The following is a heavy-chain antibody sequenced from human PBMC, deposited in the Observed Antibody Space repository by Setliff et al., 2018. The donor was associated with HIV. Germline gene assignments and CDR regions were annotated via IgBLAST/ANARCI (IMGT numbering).Heavy chain of an antibody. D-gene: IGHD3-10*01. V-gene: IGHV5-51*01. Sequence: TGESLTISCKGSGYSFTSYWIGWVRQMPGKGLEWMGIIYPGDSESRYSPSFQGQVTMSVDKSINTASLQWSSLKASDTDMYYCARHRYLGSKSGVAFEIWGQGTMVTVSS. CDR2: IYPGDSES. CDR1: GYSFTSYW. J-gene: IGHJ3*02. CDR3: ARHRYLGSKSGVAFEI.